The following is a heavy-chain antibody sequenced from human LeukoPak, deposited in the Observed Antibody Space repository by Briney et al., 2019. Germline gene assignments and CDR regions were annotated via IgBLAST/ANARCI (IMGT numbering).Heavy chain of an antibody. V-gene: IGHV4-61*02. CDR1: GGSISSGSYY. J-gene: IGHJ2*01. Sequence: SETLSLTCTVSGGSISSGSYYWSWIRQPAGKGLEWIGRIYTSGSTNYNPSLKSRVTISVDTSKNQFSLKLSSVTAADTAVYYCASLGYCSSTSCSRYFDLWGRGTLVTVSS. D-gene: IGHD2-2*01. CDR2: IYTSGST. CDR3: ASLGYCSSTSCSRYFDL.